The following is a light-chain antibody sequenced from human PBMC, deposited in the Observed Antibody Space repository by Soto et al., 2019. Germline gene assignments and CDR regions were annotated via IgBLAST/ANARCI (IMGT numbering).Light chain of an antibody. J-gene: IGKJ4*01. Sequence: EIVLTQAPGTQSLSPGERATLTCRARQRVGANYLAWYQQRPGQAPRLLIYETSSRATGIPDRFSGSGSGTDFTLTISRLEPEDFAVYYCQQYGSSPLTFGGGSKVDIK. V-gene: IGKV3-20*01. CDR3: QQYGSSPLT. CDR1: QRVGANY. CDR2: ETS.